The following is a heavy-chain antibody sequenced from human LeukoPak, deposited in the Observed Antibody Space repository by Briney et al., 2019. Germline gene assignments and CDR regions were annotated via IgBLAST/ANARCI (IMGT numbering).Heavy chain of an antibody. J-gene: IGHJ3*02. CDR2: ISFDGSNK. D-gene: IGHD2-2*01. V-gene: IGHV3-30*19. CDR1: GLTFSSYG. CDR3: ARALYTVVVPAAGLGAFDI. Sequence: GGSLRLSCATSGLTFSSYGMHWVRQAPGKGLEWVALISFDGSNKYYADSVKGRFTISRDNSKNTLYLQMNSLTPEDTAMYFCARALYTVVVPAAGLGAFDIWGQGTMATVSS.